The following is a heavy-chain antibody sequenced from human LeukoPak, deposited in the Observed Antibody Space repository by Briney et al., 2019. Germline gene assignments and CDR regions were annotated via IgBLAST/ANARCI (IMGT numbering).Heavy chain of an antibody. CDR2: IYHSEST. J-gene: IGHJ4*02. V-gene: IGHV4-59*08. CDR1: GGSISSSY. CDR3: ARQAGGTSGPFDY. Sequence: SETLSLTCTVSGGSISSSYCSWIRQPPGKGLEWIGYIYHSESTNYNPSLKSRVTISVDTSKNQFSLKLSSVTAADTAVYYCARQAGGTSGPFDYWGRGTLVTVSS. D-gene: IGHD4-23*01.